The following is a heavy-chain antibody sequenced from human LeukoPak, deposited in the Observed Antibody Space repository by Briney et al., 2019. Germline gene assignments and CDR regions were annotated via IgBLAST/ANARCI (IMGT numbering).Heavy chain of an antibody. D-gene: IGHD3-22*01. CDR3: ARHRDSSGYYYFFDL. Sequence: PSETLSLTCAVSGYSISSGYYWGWIRQPPGKGLEWIGSVYHSGSTYYTPSLKSRVTISVDTSKNQFSLRLSSVTAADTAVYYCARHRDSSGYYYFFDLWGRGTLVTVSS. CDR1: GYSISSGYY. CDR2: VYHSGST. V-gene: IGHV4-38-2*01. J-gene: IGHJ2*01.